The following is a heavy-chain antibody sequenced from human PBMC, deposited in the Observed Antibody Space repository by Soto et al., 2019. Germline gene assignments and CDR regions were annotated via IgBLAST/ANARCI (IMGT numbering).Heavy chain of an antibody. CDR1: GYTFTSYG. D-gene: IGHD3-22*01. Sequence: ASVKVSCKASGYTFTSYGISWVRQAPGQGLEWMGWISAYNGNTNYAQKLQGRVTMTTETSTSTAYMELRSLRSDDTAVYYCARDPMYYYDSSGYPSSLDYWGQGTLVTVSS. CDR2: ISAYNGNT. J-gene: IGHJ4*02. CDR3: ARDPMYYYDSSGYPSSLDY. V-gene: IGHV1-18*01.